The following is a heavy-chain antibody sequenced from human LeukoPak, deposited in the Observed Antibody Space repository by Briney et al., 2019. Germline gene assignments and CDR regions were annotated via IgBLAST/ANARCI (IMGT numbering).Heavy chain of an antibody. V-gene: IGHV3-21*01. CDR3: ARSPRYCTSANCSY. D-gene: IGHD2-2*01. J-gene: IGHJ4*02. CDR2: ITSSGSYI. CDR1: GFTFNNSN. Sequence: GGSLRLSCAASGFTFNNSNMNWVRQAPGKGLEWVSSITSSGSYIYYVDLVKGRFTISRDNAKSSLYLQMNSLRAEDTAVYYCARSPRYCTSANCSYWGQGTLVTVSS.